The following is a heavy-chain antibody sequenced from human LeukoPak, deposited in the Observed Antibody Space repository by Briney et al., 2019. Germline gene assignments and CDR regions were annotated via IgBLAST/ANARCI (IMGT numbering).Heavy chain of an antibody. D-gene: IGHD2/OR15-2a*01. CDR1: GFTFTSYG. J-gene: IGHJ4*02. CDR3: ARERTTIVSGTTIGAY. Sequence: GGSLRLSCAASGFTFTSYGMSWVRQAPGKGLEWVSGISGSGDSTYYADSVKGRFTISRDNAKNSLFLQMNSLTADDTAVYYCARERTTIVSGTTIGAYWGQRTLVTVSS. CDR2: ISGSGDST. V-gene: IGHV3-23*01.